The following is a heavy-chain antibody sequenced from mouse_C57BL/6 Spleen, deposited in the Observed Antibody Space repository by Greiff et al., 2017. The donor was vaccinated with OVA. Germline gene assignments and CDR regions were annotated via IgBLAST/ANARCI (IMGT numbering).Heavy chain of an antibody. Sequence: QVQLQQPGAELVMPGASVKMSCKASGYTFTDYWMHWVKQRPGQGLEWIGAIDPSASYTSYNQKFKGKATLTVDESSSTAYMQLSSLPSAGSAVYDGAKLNYDGDTHNAMCDWGKGDSVTASS. D-gene: IGHD2-3*01. CDR1: GYTFTDYW. V-gene: IGHV1-69*01. CDR3: AKLNYDGDTHNAMCD. J-gene: IGHJ4*01. CDR2: IDPSASYT.